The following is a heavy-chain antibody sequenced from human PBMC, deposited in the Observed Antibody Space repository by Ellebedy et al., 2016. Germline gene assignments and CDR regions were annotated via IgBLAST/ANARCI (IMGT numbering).Heavy chain of an antibody. J-gene: IGHJ4*02. Sequence: GESLKISXAASGFTFSSYWMSWVRQAPGKGLEWVANIKQDGSEKYYVDSVKGRFTISRDNAKNSLYLQMNSLRAEDTAVYYCARDRRFGRSSMAYWGQGTLVTVSS. V-gene: IGHV3-7*01. CDR1: GFTFSSYW. D-gene: IGHD3-10*01. CDR2: IKQDGSEK. CDR3: ARDRRFGRSSMAY.